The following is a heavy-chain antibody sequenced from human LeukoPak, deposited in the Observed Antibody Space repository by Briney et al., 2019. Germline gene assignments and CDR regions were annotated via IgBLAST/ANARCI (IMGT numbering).Heavy chain of an antibody. CDR2: ISSGGSTI. J-gene: IGHJ6*03. D-gene: IGHD4-17*01. CDR1: GFTFSRYS. CDR3: AGDYGDYERYYMDV. Sequence: GGSLRLSCAASGFTFSRYSMNWVRQAPGKGLESISYISSGGSTIYYADSVKGRFTISRDNAKNSLYLQMNNLRAEDTAVYYCAGDYGDYERYYMDVWGKGTTVTVSS. V-gene: IGHV3-48*01.